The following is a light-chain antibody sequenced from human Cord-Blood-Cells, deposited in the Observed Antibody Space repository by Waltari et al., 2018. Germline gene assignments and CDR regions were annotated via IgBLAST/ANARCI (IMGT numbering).Light chain of an antibody. CDR3: CSYAGSSTLG. CDR2: EVS. V-gene: IGLV2-23*02. CDR1: SSDVGSYNL. J-gene: IGLJ1*01. Sequence: QSALTQPASVSGSPGQSITISCTRTSSDVGSYNLVSWYQQHTGKAPKLMIYEVSYRPAGDSNRFSGSKSGNTASLTITGLQSEDEADYYCCSYAGSSTLGFGTGTKVTVL.